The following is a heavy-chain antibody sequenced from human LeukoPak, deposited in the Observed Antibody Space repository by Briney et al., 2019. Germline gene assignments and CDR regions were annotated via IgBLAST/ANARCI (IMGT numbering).Heavy chain of an antibody. V-gene: IGHV4-38-2*01. D-gene: IGHD6-13*01. CDR2: IYHSGDT. CDR1: GYSISSGSY. J-gene: IGHJ4*02. Sequence: SETLSLTCAVSGYSISSGSYWGWVRQPPGKGLEWIGSIYHSGDTYYNPSLRSRLTISVDKFKNQFSLKLTSMTAADTAVCYCSRQGSRSWYGDFGYWGQGTLVTVSS. CDR3: SRQGSRSWYGDFGY.